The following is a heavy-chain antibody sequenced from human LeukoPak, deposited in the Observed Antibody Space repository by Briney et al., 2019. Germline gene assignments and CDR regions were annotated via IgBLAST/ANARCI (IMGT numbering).Heavy chain of an antibody. CDR1: GYTFTRYS. CDR3: ARGLGGSGSYFLTFDY. V-gene: IGHV1-18*01. Sequence: ASVKVSCKGSGYTFTRYSIKWVRQAPGQGLEWMGWISAYNGNTKYAQKLQGRVTMTTDTSTSTAYMELRSLRSDDTAVYYCARGLGGSGSYFLTFDYWGQGTLVTVSS. CDR2: ISAYNGNT. D-gene: IGHD1-26*01. J-gene: IGHJ4*02.